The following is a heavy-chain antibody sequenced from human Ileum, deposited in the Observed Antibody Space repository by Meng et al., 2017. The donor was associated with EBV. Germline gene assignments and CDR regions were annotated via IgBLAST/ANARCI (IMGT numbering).Heavy chain of an antibody. CDR1: GGSISSDDW. V-gene: IGHV4/OR15-8*02. Sequence: QVARQDSGPGLVKPSATLSLTCVISGGSISSDDWWSWVRQSPEKGLEWIGEMYPTGPTYYNPSLKGRVSISIDKSKNQLSLKLNSVTAADTAVYYCVRGGTYYLSYWGQGSLVTVSS. D-gene: IGHD1-26*01. CDR3: VRGGTYYLSY. J-gene: IGHJ4*02. CDR2: MYPTGPT.